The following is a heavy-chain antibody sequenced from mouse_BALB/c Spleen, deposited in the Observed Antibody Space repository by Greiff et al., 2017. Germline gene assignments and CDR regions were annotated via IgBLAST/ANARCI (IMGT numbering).Heavy chain of an antibody. Sequence: EVQLQQSGPGLVKPSQSLSLTCTVTGYSITSDYAWNWIRQFPGNKLEWMGYISYSGSTSYNPSLKSRISITRDTSKNQFFLQLNSVTTEDTATYYCARDRGYWGQGTTLTVSS. V-gene: IGHV3-2*02. CDR1: GYSITSDYA. D-gene: IGHD3-2*01. J-gene: IGHJ2*01. CDR3: ARDRGY. CDR2: ISYSGST.